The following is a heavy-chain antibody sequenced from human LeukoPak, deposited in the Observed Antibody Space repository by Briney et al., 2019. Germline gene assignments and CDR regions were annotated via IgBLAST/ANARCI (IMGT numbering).Heavy chain of an antibody. CDR2: ISWNSGSI. D-gene: IGHD6-13*01. Sequence: GGSLRLSCAASGFTFGDYAMHWVRQAPGKGLEWVSGISWNSGSIGYADSVKGRFTISRDNAKNSLYLQMNSLRFEDTALYYCAKADYISGWYYFGDWGQGTLVTVSS. V-gene: IGHV3-9*01. J-gene: IGHJ4*02. CDR1: GFTFGDYA. CDR3: AKADYISGWYYFGD.